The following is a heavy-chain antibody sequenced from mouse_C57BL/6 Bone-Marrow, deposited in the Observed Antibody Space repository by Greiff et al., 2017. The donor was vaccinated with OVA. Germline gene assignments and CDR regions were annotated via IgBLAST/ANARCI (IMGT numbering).Heavy chain of an antibody. Sequence: VKLMESGPELVKPGASVKISCKASGYTFTDYYINWVKQRPGQGLEWIGWIFPGSGSTYYNEKFKGKATLTVDKSSSTAYMLLSSLTSEDSAVYFGAREVYYYGRSPDYWGQGTTLTVSS. CDR3: AREVYYYGRSPDY. CDR2: IFPGSGST. V-gene: IGHV1-75*01. J-gene: IGHJ2*01. CDR1: GYTFTDYY. D-gene: IGHD1-1*01.